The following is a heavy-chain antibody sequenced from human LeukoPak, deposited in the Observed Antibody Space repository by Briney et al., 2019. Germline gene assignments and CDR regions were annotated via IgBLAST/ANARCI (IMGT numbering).Heavy chain of an antibody. D-gene: IGHD1-26*01. J-gene: IGHJ4*02. V-gene: IGHV3-21*01. Sequence: GGGPRLSCAASGVPLSSFCMNWVRQGPGEGGGGVSAISSSSSYIYYADSVKGRFTISRDNAKNSLYLQMNSLRAEDTAVYYCARVHGELLHFDYWGQGTLVTVSS. CDR2: ISSSSSYI. CDR1: GVPLSSFC. CDR3: ARVHGELLHFDY.